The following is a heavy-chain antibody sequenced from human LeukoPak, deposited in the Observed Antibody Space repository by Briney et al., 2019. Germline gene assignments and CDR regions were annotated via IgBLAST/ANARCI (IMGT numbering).Heavy chain of an antibody. D-gene: IGHD5-18*01. CDR1: GFTFRNYG. CDR3: ARDSRGYSYGYFDY. V-gene: IGHV3-48*01. J-gene: IGHJ4*02. CDR2: ISSSSSTI. Sequence: GGSLRLSCVAFGFTFRNYGMNWVRQAPGKGLEWVSYISSSSSTIYYADSVKGRFTISRDNAKNSLYLQMNSLGAEDTAVYYCARDSRGYSYGYFDYWGQGTLVTVSS.